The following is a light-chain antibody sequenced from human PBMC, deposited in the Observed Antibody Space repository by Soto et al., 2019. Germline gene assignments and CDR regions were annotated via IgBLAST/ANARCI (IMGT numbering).Light chain of an antibody. CDR3: QQYSSSPSIT. CDR1: QSLSNNY. CDR2: GAS. V-gene: IGKV3-20*01. Sequence: EIVLTHSPGTLSLSPGERATLSCRASQSLSNNYLAWYQQKPGQAPRLVIYGASTRATGIPDRFSGSGSGTDFTLTISRLEPEDFAVYYCQQYSSSPSITFGQGTRLEI. J-gene: IGKJ5*01.